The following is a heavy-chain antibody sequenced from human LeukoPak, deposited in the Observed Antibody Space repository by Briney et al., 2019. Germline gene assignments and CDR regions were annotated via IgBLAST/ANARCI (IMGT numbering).Heavy chain of an antibody. CDR2: ISAYNGNT. Sequence: ASVKVSCKASGYTFTSYGISWVRQAPGQGLEWMGWISAYNGNTNYAQKLQGRVTMTTDTSTSTAYMELRSLRSDDTAVYYCARDQGYSGYDWVGFDYWGQGTLVTVSS. V-gene: IGHV1-18*01. CDR1: GYTFTSYG. CDR3: ARDQGYSGYDWVGFDY. D-gene: IGHD5-12*01. J-gene: IGHJ4*02.